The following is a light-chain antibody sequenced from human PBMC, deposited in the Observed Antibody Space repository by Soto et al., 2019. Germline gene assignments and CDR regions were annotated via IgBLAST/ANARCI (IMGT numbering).Light chain of an antibody. J-gene: IGKJ4*01. V-gene: IGKV3-15*01. CDR3: QHYNAWPLT. Sequence: EILITQSPATLSVSPGERATLSCRASQTIYNNLAWYQQKPGRAPWLVIYLASPWDAGIPARFSGSGSGTEFILTKSSLQSEDFAVYYCQHYNAWPLTFGGGTKVEIK. CDR2: LAS. CDR1: QTIYNN.